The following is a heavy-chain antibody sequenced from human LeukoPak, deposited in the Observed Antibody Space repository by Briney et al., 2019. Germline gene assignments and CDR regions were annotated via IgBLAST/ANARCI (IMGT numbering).Heavy chain of an antibody. Sequence: SETLSLTCTVSGGSISSGGYYWSWIRQHPGKGLEWIGYIYYSGSTYYNPSLKSRVTIYVDTSKNQFSLKLSSVTAADTAVYYCARDKRITMVRGVISQFDYWGQGTLVTVSS. CDR2: IYYSGST. CDR3: ARDKRITMVRGVISQFDY. CDR1: GGSISSGGYY. V-gene: IGHV4-31*03. J-gene: IGHJ4*02. D-gene: IGHD3-10*01.